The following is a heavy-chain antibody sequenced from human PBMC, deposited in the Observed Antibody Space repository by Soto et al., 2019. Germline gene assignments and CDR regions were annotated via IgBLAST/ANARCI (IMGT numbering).Heavy chain of an antibody. V-gene: IGHV5-10-1*01. CDR1: GYSVTSYW. J-gene: IGHJ4*02. Sequence: GESLKSSGEGSGYSVTSYWSSWVRQMPGKGLEWMGRIDPSDSYTNYSPSFQGHVTISADKSISTAYLQWSSLKASDTAMYYCARHSNQLLGFDYWGQGTLVTVSS. D-gene: IGHD2-2*01. CDR3: ARHSNQLLGFDY. CDR2: IDPSDSYT.